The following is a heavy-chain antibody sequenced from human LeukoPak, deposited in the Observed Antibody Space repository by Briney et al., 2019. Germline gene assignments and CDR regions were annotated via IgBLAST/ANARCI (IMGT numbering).Heavy chain of an antibody. CDR1: GYNFTDYG. CDR3: ARQWLVLSAFDY. V-gene: IGHV1-18*01. Sequence: GASVKVSCKASGYNFTDYGITWVRQAPGQGLEWMGWISAYNGYRNYAQKLQGRVTMTTDTSTSTAYMELRSPRSDDTAVYYCARQWLVLSAFDYWGQGTLVTVSS. D-gene: IGHD6-19*01. J-gene: IGHJ4*02. CDR2: ISAYNGYR.